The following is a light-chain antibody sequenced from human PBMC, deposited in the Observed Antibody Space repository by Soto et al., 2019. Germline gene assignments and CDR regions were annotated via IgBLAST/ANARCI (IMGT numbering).Light chain of an antibody. V-gene: IGKV3-11*01. Sequence: EIVLTQSPVTLSLSPWERATLSCRASQSVDSYLAWYQQKPGQAPRLRIYDASNRASGIPARFSGSGSGTDFTLTISSLEPEDFAVYYCQQRSNWPLTFGGGTKVDIK. CDR3: QQRSNWPLT. CDR2: DAS. CDR1: QSVDSY. J-gene: IGKJ4*01.